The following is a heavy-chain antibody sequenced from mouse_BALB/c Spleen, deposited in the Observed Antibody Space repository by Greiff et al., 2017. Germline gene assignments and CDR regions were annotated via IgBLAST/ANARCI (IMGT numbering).Heavy chain of an antibody. Sequence: EVQVVESGGGLVQPGGSLRLSCATSGFTFTDYYMSWVRQPPGKALEWLGFIRNKANGYTTEYSASVKGRFTISRDNSQSILYLQMNTLRAEDSATYYCARDGNYRYFDVWGAGTTVTVSS. J-gene: IGHJ1*01. CDR1: GFTFTDYY. CDR3: ARDGNYRYFDV. CDR2: IRNKANGYTT. V-gene: IGHV7-3*02. D-gene: IGHD2-1*01.